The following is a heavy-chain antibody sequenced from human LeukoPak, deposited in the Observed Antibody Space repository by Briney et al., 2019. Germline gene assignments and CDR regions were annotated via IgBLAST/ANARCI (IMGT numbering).Heavy chain of an antibody. CDR1: GGSISSSSYY. CDR2: IYYSGST. Sequence: SETLSLTCTVSGGSISSSSYYWGWIRQPPGKGLEWIGSIYYSGSTYYNPSLKSRVTISVDTSKNQFSLKLSSVTAADTAVYYCARDRGYGYGLYYYLDYWGQGTLVTVSS. V-gene: IGHV4-39*07. J-gene: IGHJ4*02. D-gene: IGHD5-18*01. CDR3: ARDRGYGYGLYYYLDY.